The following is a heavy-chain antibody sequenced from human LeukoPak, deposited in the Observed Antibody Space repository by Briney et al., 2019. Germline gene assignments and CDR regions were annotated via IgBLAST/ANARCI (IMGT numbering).Heavy chain of an antibody. Sequence: SETLSLTSSGYGGSFSGYYWSWIRQAPGKERKWIGQINHSGGTNYNPSLKSRVTISVDTSKIQFSLTLSSVTAADTAFYYCARTLRYNYGWLDYWGQGTLVTVSS. D-gene: IGHD5-18*01. V-gene: IGHV4-34*01. CDR3: ARTLRYNYGWLDY. CDR1: GGSFSGYY. CDR2: INHSGGT. J-gene: IGHJ4*02.